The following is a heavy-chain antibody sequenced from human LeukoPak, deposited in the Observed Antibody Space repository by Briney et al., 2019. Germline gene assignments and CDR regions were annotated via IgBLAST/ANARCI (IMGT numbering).Heavy chain of an antibody. CDR1: GGTFSSYA. J-gene: IGHJ5*02. CDR2: ISGSDGST. CDR3: ARVAGWHWFDP. V-gene: IGHV3-23*01. D-gene: IGHD6-19*01. Sequence: GVSVKVSCKASGGTFSSYAISWVRQAPGKGLEWVSAISGSDGSTYYADSVKGRFTISRDNSKNTVYLQMNNMRVDDTAVYYCARVAGWHWFDPWGQGTLVTVSS.